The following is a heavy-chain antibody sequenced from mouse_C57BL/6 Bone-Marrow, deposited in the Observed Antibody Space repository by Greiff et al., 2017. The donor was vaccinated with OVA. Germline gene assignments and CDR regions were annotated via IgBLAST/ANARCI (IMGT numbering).Heavy chain of an antibody. CDR2: INPNNGGT. V-gene: IGHV1-26*01. CDR3: ARRIYYGYLYFDY. CDR1: GYTFTDYY. D-gene: IGHD2-2*01. J-gene: IGHJ2*01. Sequence: EVQLQQSGPELVKPGASVKISCKASGYTFTDYYMNWVKQSHGKSLEWIGDINPNNGGTSYNQKFKGKATLTVDKSSSTAYMELRSLTSEDSAVYYCARRIYYGYLYFDYWGQGTTLTVSS.